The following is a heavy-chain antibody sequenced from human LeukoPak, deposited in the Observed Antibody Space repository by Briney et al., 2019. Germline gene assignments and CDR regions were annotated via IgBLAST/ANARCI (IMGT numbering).Heavy chain of an antibody. CDR2: ISSSGTTM. J-gene: IGHJ2*01. CDR3: AGGQNYYYDSSGYPNWYFDL. CDR1: RFTFSDYE. V-gene: IGHV3-48*03. D-gene: IGHD3-22*01. Sequence: GGSLRLSCAISRFTFSDYEINWVRQAPGKGLEWISYISSSGTTMYYGDSVKGRFTISRDNAKNSLYLQMNSLRAEDTAVYYCAGGQNYYYDSSGYPNWYFDLWGRGTLVTVS.